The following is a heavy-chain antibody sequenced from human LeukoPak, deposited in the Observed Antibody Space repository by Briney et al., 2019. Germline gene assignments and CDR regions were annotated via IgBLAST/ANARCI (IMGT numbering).Heavy chain of an antibody. Sequence: RPGGSLRLSCAASGFTFDDYGMSWVRQAPGKGLEWVSGINWNGGSTGYADSVKGRFTISRDNTKNSLYLQMNILRAEDTAVYHCARVGKSGWDFDYWGQGTLVTVSS. D-gene: IGHD6-19*01. CDR3: ARVGKSGWDFDY. J-gene: IGHJ4*02. CDR2: INWNGGST. V-gene: IGHV3-20*01. CDR1: GFTFDDYG.